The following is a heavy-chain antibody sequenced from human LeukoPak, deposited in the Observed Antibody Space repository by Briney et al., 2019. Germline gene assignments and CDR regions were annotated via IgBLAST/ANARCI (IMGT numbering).Heavy chain of an antibody. V-gene: IGHV1-2*02. CDR2: IDPTSGGT. CDR1: GYTFSGYY. CDR3: ARVPGPYTTSRFDY. J-gene: IGHJ4*02. Sequence: ASVNVSCKTSGYTFSGYYLHWVSQAPGQGPEWMGRIDPTSGGTHYAQKFQGRVTVTRDTSTSTVYMELSGLRSDDTAVYYCARVPGPYTTSRFDYWGQGTLVTVSS. D-gene: IGHD2-2*02.